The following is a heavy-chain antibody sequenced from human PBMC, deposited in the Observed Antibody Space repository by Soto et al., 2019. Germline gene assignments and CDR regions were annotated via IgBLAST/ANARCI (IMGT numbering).Heavy chain of an antibody. CDR2: ISYDGSNK. D-gene: IGHD6-13*01. J-gene: IGHJ4*02. Sequence: QVQLVESGGGVVQPGRSLRLSCAASGFTFSSYAMHWVRQAPGKGLEWVAVISYDGSNKYYADSGKGRLSISRDNSKNTLYLQMNSLRAEDTAVYYCARDKDSSSWYESLHWGQGTLVTVSS. CDR3: ARDKDSSSWYESLH. CDR1: GFTFSSYA. V-gene: IGHV3-30-3*01.